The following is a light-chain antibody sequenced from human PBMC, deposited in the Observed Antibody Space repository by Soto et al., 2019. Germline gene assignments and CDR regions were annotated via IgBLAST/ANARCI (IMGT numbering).Light chain of an antibody. Sequence: VLTQSPATLSLSPGERATLYCRASQSVGSHLAWYQQKGSQAPRLLIYDASKRVPGIPARFSGSGSGTDFTLTISSLEPEDFAVYYCQQCDNWPPITFGQGTRLEIK. CDR1: QSVGSH. CDR3: QQCDNWPPIT. J-gene: IGKJ5*01. V-gene: IGKV3-11*01. CDR2: DAS.